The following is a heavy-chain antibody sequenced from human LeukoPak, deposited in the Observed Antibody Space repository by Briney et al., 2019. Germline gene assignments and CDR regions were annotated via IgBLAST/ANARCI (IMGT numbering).Heavy chain of an antibody. J-gene: IGHJ4*02. CDR1: GYTFTGYY. Sequence: ASVKVSCKASGYTFTGYYMHWVRQATGQGLEWMGWMNPNSGNTGYAQKFQGRVTMTRNTSISTAYMELSSLRSEDTAVYYCARGDDSSGYYNGYWGQGTLVTVSS. V-gene: IGHV1-8*02. D-gene: IGHD3-22*01. CDR3: ARGDDSSGYYNGY. CDR2: MNPNSGNT.